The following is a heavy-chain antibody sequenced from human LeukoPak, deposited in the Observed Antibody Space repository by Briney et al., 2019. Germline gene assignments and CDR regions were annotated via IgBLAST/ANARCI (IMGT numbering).Heavy chain of an antibody. CDR2: IYYSGST. Sequence: PSETLSLTCTVSGGSIISYYWSWIRQPPGKGLEWIGYIYYSGSTYYNPSLKSRVTISVDTSKNQFSLKLSSVTAADTAVYYCARGANEEYSSGSFWDYWGQGTLVTVSS. D-gene: IGHD6-19*01. J-gene: IGHJ4*02. CDR1: GGSIISYY. CDR3: ARGANEEYSSGSFWDY. V-gene: IGHV4-59*06.